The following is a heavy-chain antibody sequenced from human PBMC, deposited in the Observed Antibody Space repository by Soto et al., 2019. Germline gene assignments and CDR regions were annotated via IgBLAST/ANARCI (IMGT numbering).Heavy chain of an antibody. D-gene: IGHD2-2*02. Sequence: ASVKVSCKASGYTFTSYAMHWVRQAPGQRLEWMGWINAGNGNTKYSQKFQGRVTITRDTSASTAYMELSSLRSEDTPVYYCARGGCSSTSCYTFVQEYYGMDVWGQGTTVTVS. CDR3: ARGGCSSTSCYTFVQEYYGMDV. J-gene: IGHJ6*02. CDR2: INAGNGNT. V-gene: IGHV1-3*01. CDR1: GYTFTSYA.